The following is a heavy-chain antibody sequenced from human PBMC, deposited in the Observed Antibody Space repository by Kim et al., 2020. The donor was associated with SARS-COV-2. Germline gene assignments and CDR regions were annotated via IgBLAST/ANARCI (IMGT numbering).Heavy chain of an antibody. CDR3: ARAPLVVPAAYAFDI. V-gene: IGHV4-39*01. CDR1: GGSISSSSYY. D-gene: IGHD2-2*01. CDR2: IYYSGST. Sequence: SETLSLTCTVSGGSISSSSYYWGWIRQPPGKGLEWIGSIYYSGSTYYNPSLKSRVTISVDTSKNQFSLKLSSVTAADTAVYYCARAPLVVPAAYAFDIWGQGTMVTVSS. J-gene: IGHJ3*02.